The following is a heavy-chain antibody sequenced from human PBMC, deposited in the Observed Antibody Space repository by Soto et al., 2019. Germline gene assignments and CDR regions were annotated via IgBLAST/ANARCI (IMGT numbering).Heavy chain of an antibody. Sequence: QVQLVQSGAEVKKPGASVKVSCKASAYTFTSYGISWVRQAPGQGLEWMGWISAYNGNTNYAQKLQGRVTMTTDTSTSTAYMELRSLRSDDTAVYYCARERYCSSTSCYQANYYGMDVWGQGTTVTVSS. CDR2: ISAYNGNT. V-gene: IGHV1-18*01. CDR1: AYTFTSYG. J-gene: IGHJ6*02. CDR3: ARERYCSSTSCYQANYYGMDV. D-gene: IGHD2-2*01.